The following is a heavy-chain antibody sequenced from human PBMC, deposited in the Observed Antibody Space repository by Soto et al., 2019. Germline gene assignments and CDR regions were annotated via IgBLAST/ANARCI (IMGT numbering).Heavy chain of an antibody. CDR2: IVGSSGST. V-gene: IGHV3-23*01. CDR1: GFTLSSYG. Sequence: PGGSLRLSCAASGFTLSSYGMTWVRQAPGKGLEWVSTIVGSSGSTYYADSVKGRFTISRDNSKNTLFLQMNSLRAEDTAIYFCAKDVNYDMLAGYYYYWGQGTLVTVSS. D-gene: IGHD3-9*01. CDR3: AKDVNYDMLAGYYYY. J-gene: IGHJ4*02.